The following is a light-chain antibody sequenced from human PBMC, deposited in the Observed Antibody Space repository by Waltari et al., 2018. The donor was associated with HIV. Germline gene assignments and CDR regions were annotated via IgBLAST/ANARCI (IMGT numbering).Light chain of an antibody. V-gene: IGKV1-16*02. Sequence: DIQMTQSPSSLSASVGDRVTITCRASQRSNNFLAWFQQQPGRAPKSLIYAAFTLHSGVSSKFSGSGSGTDYTRNINNLQPEDSAMYDCQQYHSYPLTFGQGTRLEIQ. CDR2: AAF. CDR3: QQYHSYPLT. CDR1: QRSNNF. J-gene: IGKJ5*01.